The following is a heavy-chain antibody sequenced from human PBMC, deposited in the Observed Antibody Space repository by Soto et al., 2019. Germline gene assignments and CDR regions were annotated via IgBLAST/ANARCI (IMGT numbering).Heavy chain of an antibody. CDR3: ARTNIPRRKKGYCSGGSCYSGPTWFDP. D-gene: IGHD2-15*01. J-gene: IGHJ5*02. V-gene: IGHV4-4*02. CDR1: SGSISSSNW. CDR2: IYHSGST. Sequence: TLSLTCAVSSGSISSSNWWSWVRQPPGEGLEWIGEIYHSGSTNYNPSLKSRVTISVDKSKNQFSLKLSSVTAADTAVYYCARTNIPRRKKGYCSGGSCYSGPTWFDPWGQGTLVTVSS.